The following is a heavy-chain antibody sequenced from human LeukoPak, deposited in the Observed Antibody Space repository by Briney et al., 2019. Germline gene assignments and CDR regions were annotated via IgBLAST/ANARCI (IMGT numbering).Heavy chain of an antibody. D-gene: IGHD6-13*01. CDR2: INPSGGSP. J-gene: IGHJ6*03. V-gene: IGHV1-46*01. CDR3: ARVGMDGYSSSYYYYYMDV. CDR1: GYTFTSYY. Sequence: ASVKVSCKASGYTFTSYYMHWVRQAPGQGLEWMGIINPSGGSPSYAQKFQGRVTMTRDTSTSTVYMELSSLRSEDTAVYYCARVGMDGYSSSYYYYYMDVWGKGTTVTISS.